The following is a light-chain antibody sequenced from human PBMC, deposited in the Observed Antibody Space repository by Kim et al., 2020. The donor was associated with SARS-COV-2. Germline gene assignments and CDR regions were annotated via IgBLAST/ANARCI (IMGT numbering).Light chain of an antibody. CDR1: QSVSSY. CDR3: QQRSNWLT. V-gene: IGKV3-11*01. J-gene: IGKJ4*01. CDR2: DAS. Sequence: LSLSPGERATLSCRASQSVSSYLAWYQQKPGQAPRLLIYDASNRATGIPARFSGSGSGTDFTLTISSLELEDFAVYYCQQRSNWLTFGGGTKLEI.